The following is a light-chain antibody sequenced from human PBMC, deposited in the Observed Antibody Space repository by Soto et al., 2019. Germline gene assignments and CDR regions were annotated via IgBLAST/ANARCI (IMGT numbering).Light chain of an antibody. Sequence: EIVLTQSPGTLSLSPGDGATLSCRASQTVGSSFLGWYQQKPGQAPRLIMYSASNRATGIPDRFTGRGSGTDFTLTISRLDPEDFAVYYCHHYGGSQYTFGQGTKLEI. CDR3: HHYGGSQYT. CDR2: SAS. J-gene: IGKJ2*01. V-gene: IGKV3-20*01. CDR1: QTVGSSF.